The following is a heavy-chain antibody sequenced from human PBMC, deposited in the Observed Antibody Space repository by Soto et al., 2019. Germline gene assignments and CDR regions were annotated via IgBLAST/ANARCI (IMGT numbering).Heavy chain of an antibody. Sequence: VESLKISCKGSGYIFTSYWISCFRQMPVKGLEWMGRIDPSDSYTNYSPSFQGHVTISADKSISTAYLQWSSLKASDTAMYYCARHEWSSSWYYGMDVWGQGTTVTVSS. CDR1: GYIFTSYW. CDR2: IDPSDSYT. D-gene: IGHD6-13*01. V-gene: IGHV5-10-1*01. J-gene: IGHJ6*02. CDR3: ARHEWSSSWYYGMDV.